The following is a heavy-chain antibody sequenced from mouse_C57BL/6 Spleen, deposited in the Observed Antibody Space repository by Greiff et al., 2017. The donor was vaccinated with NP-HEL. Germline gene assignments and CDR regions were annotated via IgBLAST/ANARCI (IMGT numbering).Heavy chain of an antibody. CDR3: ASGGDYGNYEGAMDY. D-gene: IGHD2-1*01. CDR2: IYPSDSET. CDR1: GYTFTSYW. V-gene: IGHV1-61*01. Sequence: QVQLQQPGAELVRPGSSVKLSCKASGYTFTSYWMDWVKQRPGQGLEWIGNIYPSDSETHYNQKFKDKATLTVDKSSSTAYMQLSSLTSEDSAVYYCASGGDYGNYEGAMDYWGQGTSVTVSS. J-gene: IGHJ4*01.